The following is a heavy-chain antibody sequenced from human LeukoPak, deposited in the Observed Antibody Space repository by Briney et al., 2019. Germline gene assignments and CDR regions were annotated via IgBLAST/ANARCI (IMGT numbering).Heavy chain of an antibody. D-gene: IGHD6-13*01. CDR1: GGSFSGYY. J-gene: IGHJ4*02. Sequence: SETLSLTCAVYGGSFSGYYWSWIRQPPGKGREWIGEINHSGSTNYNPSLKSRVTISVDTSKNQFSLKLSSVTAADTAVYYCARQVGSSQHFDYWGQGTLVTVSS. V-gene: IGHV4-34*01. CDR3: ARQVGSSQHFDY. CDR2: INHSGST.